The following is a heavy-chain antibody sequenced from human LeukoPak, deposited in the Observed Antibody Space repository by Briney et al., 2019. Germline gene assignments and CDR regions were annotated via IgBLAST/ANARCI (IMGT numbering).Heavy chain of an antibody. D-gene: IGHD2-15*01. CDR2: IYSCGST. CDR3: AKVFFPDGPVVVVAATNWYFDL. J-gene: IGHJ2*01. Sequence: PGGSLRLSCAASGFTVSSNYMSWVRQAPGKGLEWVSVIYSCGSTYYADSVKGRFTISRDNSKNTLYLQMNSLRAEDTAVYYCAKVFFPDGPVVVVAATNWYFDLWGRGTLVTVSS. CDR1: GFTVSSNY. V-gene: IGHV3-66*01.